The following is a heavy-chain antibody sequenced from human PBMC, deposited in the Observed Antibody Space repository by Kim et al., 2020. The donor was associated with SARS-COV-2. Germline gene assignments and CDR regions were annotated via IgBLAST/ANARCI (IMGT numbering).Heavy chain of an antibody. D-gene: IGHD4-17*01. CDR3: ARDYGGNLGY. Sequence: AAPVKGPFTISRDKAKNSLYLQMNSLRAEDTAVYYCARDYGGNLGYWGQGTLVTVSS. V-gene: IGHV3-11*06. J-gene: IGHJ4*02.